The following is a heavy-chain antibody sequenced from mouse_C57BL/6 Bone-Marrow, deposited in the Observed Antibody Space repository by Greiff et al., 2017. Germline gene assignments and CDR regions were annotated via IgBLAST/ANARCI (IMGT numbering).Heavy chain of an antibody. CDR3: ARHDYDENY. Sequence: EVMLVESGGDLVKPGGSLKLSCAASGFTFSSYGMSWVRQTPDKRLEWVATISSGGSYTYYPDSVKGRFTISRDNAKNTLYLQMSRLKSEDTAMYYCARHDYDENYWGQGTTLTVSS. CDR2: ISSGGSYT. J-gene: IGHJ2*01. V-gene: IGHV5-6*01. CDR1: GFTFSSYG. D-gene: IGHD2-4*01.